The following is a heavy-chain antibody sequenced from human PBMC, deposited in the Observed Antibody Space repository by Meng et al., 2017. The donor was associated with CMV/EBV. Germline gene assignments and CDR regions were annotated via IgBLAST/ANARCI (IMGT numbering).Heavy chain of an antibody. V-gene: IGHV3-9*01. CDR3: AKGHSSSGFYYYYGMDV. CDR2: ISWNSGSI. Sequence: GEPLKISCAASGFTFDDYAMHWVRLAPGKGLEWVPGISWNSGSIGYADSVKGRFTISRDNAKNSLYLQMNSLRAEGTALYYCAKGHSSSGFYYYYGMDVWGQGTTVTVSS. CDR1: GFTFDDYA. D-gene: IGHD6-6*01. J-gene: IGHJ6*02.